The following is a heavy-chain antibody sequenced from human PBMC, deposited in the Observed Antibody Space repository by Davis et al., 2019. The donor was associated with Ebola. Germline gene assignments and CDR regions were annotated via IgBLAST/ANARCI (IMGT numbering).Heavy chain of an antibody. CDR1: GGSINNYF. Sequence: SETLSLTCTVSGGSINNYFWSWIRQTPGEGLEWIGHIYYSGSTDYSPSLGGRATISLDTSKNQFSLRLSSVTAADTAIYYCARSHSDWLLPFDYWGQGTLATVSS. D-gene: IGHD3-9*01. CDR3: ARSHSDWLLPFDY. V-gene: IGHV4-59*01. CDR2: IYYSGST. J-gene: IGHJ4*02.